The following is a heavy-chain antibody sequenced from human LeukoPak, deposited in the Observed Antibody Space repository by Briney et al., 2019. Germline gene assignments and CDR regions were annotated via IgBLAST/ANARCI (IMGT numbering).Heavy chain of an antibody. CDR2: ISYDGSNK. Sequence: GGSLRLSCAASGFTFSSYAMHWVRQAPGKGLEWVAVISYDGSNKYYADSVKGRFTISRDNSKNTLYLQMNSLRAEDTAVYYCARAHWDCSSTNCYKRHYLPLDFWGQGTLVTVSS. CDR3: ARAHWDCSSTNCYKRHYLPLDF. D-gene: IGHD2-2*02. V-gene: IGHV3-30-3*01. CDR1: GFTFSSYA. J-gene: IGHJ4*02.